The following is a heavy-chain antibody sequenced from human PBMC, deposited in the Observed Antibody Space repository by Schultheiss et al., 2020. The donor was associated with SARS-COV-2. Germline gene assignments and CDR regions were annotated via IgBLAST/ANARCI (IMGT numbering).Heavy chain of an antibody. CDR2: IKQDGSDK. CDR1: TLTFSTYA. CDR3: ARGYNLSPDAFDI. Sequence: GGSLRLSCSVSTLTFSTYAMSWVRQAPGKGLEWVANIKQDGSDKYYMDFVKGRFSISRDNAKNSLYLQMNSLRAEDTAVYYCARGYNLSPDAFDIWGQGTVVTVSS. D-gene: IGHD1-14*01. V-gene: IGHV3-7*03. J-gene: IGHJ3*02.